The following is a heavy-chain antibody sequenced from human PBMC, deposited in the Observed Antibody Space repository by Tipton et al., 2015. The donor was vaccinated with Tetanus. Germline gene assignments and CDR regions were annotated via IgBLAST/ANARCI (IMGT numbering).Heavy chain of an antibody. Sequence: TLSLTCDVSGGPVSSSNWWSWVRQAPGEGLGWIGVIYYSGTTNYNPPLKSRVTISTDKTKNLVSLRLTSVAAADTAVYYCARANYEFPKKGPFDSWGQGRLVIVSS. J-gene: IGHJ4*02. CDR3: ARANYEFPKKGPFDS. CDR1: GGPVSSSNW. V-gene: IGHV4-4*02. CDR2: IYYSGTT. D-gene: IGHD3-3*01.